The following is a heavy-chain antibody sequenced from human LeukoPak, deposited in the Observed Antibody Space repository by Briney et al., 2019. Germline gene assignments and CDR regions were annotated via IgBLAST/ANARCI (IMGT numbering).Heavy chain of an antibody. CDR2: ISSSSSYI. Sequence: GGSLRLSCAASGFTFTDHYMSWIRQAPGKGLEWVSSISSSSSYIYYADSVKGRFTISRDNAKNSLYLQMNSLRAEDTAVYYCARDYLVPSGGGYAFDIWGQGTMVTVSS. CDR1: GFTFTDHY. J-gene: IGHJ3*02. V-gene: IGHV3-11*06. CDR3: ARDYLVPSGGGYAFDI. D-gene: IGHD1-26*01.